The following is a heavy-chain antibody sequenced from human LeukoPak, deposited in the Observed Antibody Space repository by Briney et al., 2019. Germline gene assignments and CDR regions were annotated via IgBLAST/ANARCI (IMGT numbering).Heavy chain of an antibody. V-gene: IGHV3-30*02. J-gene: IGHJ6*03. CDR3: AKDRYYDSSGYPSNYYYYYMDV. Sequence: GGSLRLSCAGSGFTFSSYGMHWVRQAPGKGLEWVAFIRYDGSNKYYADSVKGRFTISRDNSKNTLYLQMNSLRAEDTAVYYRAKDRYYDSSGYPSNYYYYYMDVWGKGTTVTVSS. CDR2: IRYDGSNK. CDR1: GFTFSSYG. D-gene: IGHD3-22*01.